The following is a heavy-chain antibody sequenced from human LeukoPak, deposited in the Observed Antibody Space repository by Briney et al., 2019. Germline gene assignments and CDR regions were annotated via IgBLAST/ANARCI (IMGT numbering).Heavy chain of an antibody. CDR2: ISYDGSNK. Sequence: PGGSLRLSCAASGFTFSSYAMHWVRQAPGKGLEWVAVISYDGSNKYYADSVKGRFTISRDNSKNTLYLQMNSLRAEDTAVYYCARANYYDSSGYYQDAFDIWGQGTMVTVSS. V-gene: IGHV3-30-3*01. J-gene: IGHJ3*02. D-gene: IGHD3-22*01. CDR3: ARANYYDSSGYYQDAFDI. CDR1: GFTFSSYA.